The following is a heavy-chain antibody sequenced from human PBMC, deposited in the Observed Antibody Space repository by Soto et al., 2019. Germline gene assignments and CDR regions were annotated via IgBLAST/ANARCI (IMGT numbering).Heavy chain of an antibody. J-gene: IGHJ6*02. V-gene: IGHV1-69*13. CDR2: IIPIFGTA. Sequence: ASVKVSCKASGGTFSSYAISWVRQAPGQGLEWMGGIIPIFGTANYAQKFQGRVTITADESTSTAYMELSSLRSEDTAVYYCARGDTYGSETRVYYGMDVWGQGTTVTVSS. CDR3: ARGDTYGSETRVYYGMDV. D-gene: IGHD3-10*01. CDR1: GGTFSSYA.